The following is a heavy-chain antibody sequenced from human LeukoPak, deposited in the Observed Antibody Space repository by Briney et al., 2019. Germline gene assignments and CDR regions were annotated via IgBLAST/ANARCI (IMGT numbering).Heavy chain of an antibody. CDR3: ARDLGQYYDTSDNWFDP. V-gene: IGHV3-30*04. CDR2: ISYDGSNK. D-gene: IGHD3-22*01. J-gene: IGHJ5*02. CDR1: GFTFSGYA. Sequence: PGGSLRLSCAASGFTFSGYAMHWVRQAPGKGLEWVAVISYDGSNKYYADSVKGRFTISRDNSKNTLYLQMNSLRAEDTAVYYCARDLGQYYDTSDNWFDPWGQGTLVTVSS.